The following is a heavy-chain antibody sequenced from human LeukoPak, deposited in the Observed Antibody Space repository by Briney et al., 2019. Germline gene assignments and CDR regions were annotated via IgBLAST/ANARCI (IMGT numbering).Heavy chain of an antibody. V-gene: IGHV4-4*07. CDR3: ARGLIAAAGTTYYFDY. CDR2: IYTSGST. J-gene: IGHJ4*02. Sequence: SETLSLTCTVSGGSISSYYWSWIRQPAGKGLEWIGRIYTSGSTNYNPSLKSRVTMSVDTSMNQFSLKLSSVTAADTAVYYCARGLIAAAGTTYYFDYWGQGTLVTVSS. D-gene: IGHD6-13*01. CDR1: GGSISSYY.